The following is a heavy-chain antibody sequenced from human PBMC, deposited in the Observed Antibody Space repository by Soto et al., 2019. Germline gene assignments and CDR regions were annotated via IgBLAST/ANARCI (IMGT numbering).Heavy chain of an antibody. CDR2: IFSNDEK. Sequence: QVTVKESGPVLVKPTETLTLTCTVSGFSLSNAGLGVSWIRQPPGKALEWLAHIFSNDEKSYSTSLKSRLTSSXDXXKSRVLLIMTHMDPVDTATSYRASTYSASWYWFDPWGQGTLVPVSS. D-gene: IGHD6-13*01. CDR1: GFSLSNAGLG. J-gene: IGHJ5*02. V-gene: IGHV2-26*04. CDR3: ASTYSASWYWFDP.